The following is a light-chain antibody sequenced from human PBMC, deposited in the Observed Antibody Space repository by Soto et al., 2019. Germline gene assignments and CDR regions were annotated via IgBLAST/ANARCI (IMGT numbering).Light chain of an antibody. J-gene: IGLJ3*02. CDR2: KDT. CDR1: ALPNQY. Sequence: SYELTQPPSVSVSPGQTVRITCSGDALPNQYAFWYQKKPGQAPILVMHKDTERPSGIPGRFSGSTSGTTVTLTISEVQAEDEADYYCQSAKDSVLVFGGGTKLTVL. V-gene: IGLV3-25*02. CDR3: QSAKDSVLV.